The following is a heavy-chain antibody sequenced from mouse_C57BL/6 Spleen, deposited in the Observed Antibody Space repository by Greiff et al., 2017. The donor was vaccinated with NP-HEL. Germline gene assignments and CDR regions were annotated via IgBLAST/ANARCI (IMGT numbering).Heavy chain of an antibody. D-gene: IGHD2-3*01. CDR3: ARYIWDGHYAMDY. CDR2: ISYSGST. V-gene: IGHV3-8*01. J-gene: IGHJ4*01. CDR1: GYSITSDY. Sequence: EVKLMESGPGLAKPSQTLSLTCSVTGYSITSDYWNWIRKFPGNKLEYMGYISYSGSTYYNPSLKSRISITRDTSKNQYYLQLNSVTTEDTATYYCARYIWDGHYAMDYWGQGTSVTVSS.